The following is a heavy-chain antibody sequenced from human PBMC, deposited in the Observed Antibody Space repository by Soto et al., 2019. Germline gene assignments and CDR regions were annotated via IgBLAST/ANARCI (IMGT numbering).Heavy chain of an antibody. CDR1: GFTFSSYA. V-gene: IGHV3-23*01. J-gene: IGHJ6*02. D-gene: IGHD6-13*01. Sequence: GGSLRLSCAASGFTFSSYAMSWVRQAPGKGLEWVSAISGSGGSTYYADSVKGRFTISRDNTKNTLYLQMNSMRAEDTAVYYCANTEAGKLNSSSWPRAYYYYYYGMDVWGQGTTVTVSS. CDR2: ISGSGGST. CDR3: ANTEAGKLNSSSWPRAYYYYYYGMDV.